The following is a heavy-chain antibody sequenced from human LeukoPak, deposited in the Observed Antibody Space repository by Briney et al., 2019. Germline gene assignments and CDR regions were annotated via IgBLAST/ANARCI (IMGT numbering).Heavy chain of an antibody. CDR2: INPNSGGT. J-gene: IGHJ4*02. Sequence: ASVKVSCKASGSTFTGHYMHWVRQAPGQGLEWMGWINPNSGGTNYAQKFQGRVTMTRDTSITTAYMELSRLRSDDTAVYYCTSLNFPDSSSYSDDWGQGTLVTVSS. V-gene: IGHV1-2*02. D-gene: IGHD3-22*01. CDR3: TSLNFPDSSSYSDD. CDR1: GSTFTGHY.